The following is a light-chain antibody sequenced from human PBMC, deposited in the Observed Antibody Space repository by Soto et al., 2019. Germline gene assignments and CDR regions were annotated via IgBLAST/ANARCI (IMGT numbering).Light chain of an antibody. CDR3: QVWDSSSDHVI. CDR2: DDS. CDR1: VIGSIS. V-gene: IGLV3-21*02. J-gene: IGLJ2*01. Sequence: VLTQPPSVSVAPGQTATITCGGNVIGSISVHWYQQKPGQAPVLVVFDDSDRPSGIPERFSGSNSRNTATLTISRVEAGDEADYYCQVWDSSSDHVIFGGGTKLTVL.